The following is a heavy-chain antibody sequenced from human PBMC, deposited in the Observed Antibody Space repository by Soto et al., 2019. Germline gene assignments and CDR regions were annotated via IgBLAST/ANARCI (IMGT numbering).Heavy chain of an antibody. CDR2: ISSSVSTI. D-gene: IGHD3-22*01. Sequence: SLRLSCAASGFPFSDYYMSWIRQAPGKGLEWVSYISSSVSTIYYADSVKGRFTISRDNAKNSLYLQMNSLRAEDTAVYYCARSIRDYYDSSGYYRDPEYYYGMDVWGQGTTVTVSS. CDR1: GFPFSDYY. V-gene: IGHV3-11*01. CDR3: ARSIRDYYDSSGYYRDPEYYYGMDV. J-gene: IGHJ6*02.